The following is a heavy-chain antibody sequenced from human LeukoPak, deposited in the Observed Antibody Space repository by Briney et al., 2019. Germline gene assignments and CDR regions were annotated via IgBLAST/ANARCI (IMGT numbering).Heavy chain of an antibody. CDR3: ARANGGGSYAYFDY. D-gene: IGHD1-26*01. Sequence: SETLSLTCAVSGGSISSGGYSWRWIRQPPGKGLEWIGYIYHSGSTYYNPSLKSRVTISVDRSKNQFSLKLSSVTAADTAVYYCARANGGGSYAYFDYWGQGTLVTVSS. J-gene: IGHJ4*02. V-gene: IGHV4-30-2*01. CDR1: GGSISSGGYS. CDR2: IYHSGST.